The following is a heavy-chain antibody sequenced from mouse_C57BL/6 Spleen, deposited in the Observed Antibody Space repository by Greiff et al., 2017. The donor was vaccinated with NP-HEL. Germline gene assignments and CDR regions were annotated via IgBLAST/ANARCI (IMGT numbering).Heavy chain of an antibody. Sequence: VQLQQPGAELVKPGASVKLSCKASGYTFTSYWMQWVKQRPGQGLEWIGEIDPSDSYTNYNQKFKGKATLTVDTSSSTAYMQLSSLTSEDSEVYYCARLVYYAMDYWGQGTSVTVSS. CDR1: GYTFTSYW. CDR2: IDPSDSYT. V-gene: IGHV1-50*01. CDR3: ARLVYYAMDY. J-gene: IGHJ4*01.